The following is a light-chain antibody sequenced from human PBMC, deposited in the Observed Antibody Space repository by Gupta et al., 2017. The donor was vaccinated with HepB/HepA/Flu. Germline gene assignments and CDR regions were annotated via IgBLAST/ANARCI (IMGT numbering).Light chain of an antibody. CDR1: TSNIGTNS. Sequence: SIVPQPPSTSGTPGQRVTISCSGSTSNIGTNSVSWYQQFPGTAPRLLIYNNDQRPSGVPDRFSGSKDGTSASLAISGLQSEDEADYYCAVWYDSPYGPVFGGGTKLTVL. V-gene: IGLV1-44*01. CDR2: NND. CDR3: AVWYDSPYGPV. J-gene: IGLJ2*01.